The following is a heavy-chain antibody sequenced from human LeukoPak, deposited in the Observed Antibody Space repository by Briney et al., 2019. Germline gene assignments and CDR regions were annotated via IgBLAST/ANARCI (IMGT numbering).Heavy chain of an antibody. V-gene: IGHV1-69*13. J-gene: IGHJ6*03. Sequence: ASVKVSCKASGGTFSSYAISWVRQAPGQGLEWMGGIIPIFGTANYAQKFQGRVTITADESTSTAYMELSSLRSEDTAVYYCARGDRAIAARSLYYYYYMDVWGKGTTVTVSS. CDR2: IIPIFGTA. CDR1: GGTFSSYA. CDR3: ARGDRAIAARSLYYYYYMDV. D-gene: IGHD6-6*01.